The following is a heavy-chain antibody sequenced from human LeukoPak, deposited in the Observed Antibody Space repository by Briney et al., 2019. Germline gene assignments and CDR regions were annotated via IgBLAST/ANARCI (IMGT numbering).Heavy chain of an antibody. J-gene: IGHJ4*02. CDR3: ARMTTVTTTFDY. CDR2: ISGSGGST. Sequence: GGSLRLSCAASGFTFSSYAMSWVRQAPGKGLEWVSTISGSGGSTYYADSVKGRFAISRDNSKNTLYLQMNSLRAEDTAVYYCARMTTVTTTFDYWGQGTLVTISS. CDR1: GFTFSSYA. V-gene: IGHV3-23*01. D-gene: IGHD4-17*01.